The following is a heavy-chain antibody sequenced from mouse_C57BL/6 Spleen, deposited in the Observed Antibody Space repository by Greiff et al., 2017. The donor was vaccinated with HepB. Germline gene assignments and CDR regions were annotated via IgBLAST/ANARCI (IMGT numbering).Heavy chain of an antibody. CDR2: ISSGGSYT. CDR3: ARVYEYEAYFDY. J-gene: IGHJ2*01. Sequence: EVKLVESGGDLVKPGGSLKLSCAASGFTFSSYGMSWVRQTPDKRLEWVATISSGGSYTYYPDSVKGRFTISRDNAKNTLYLQMSSLKSEDTAMYYCARVYEYEAYFDYWGQGTTLTVAS. V-gene: IGHV5-6*01. D-gene: IGHD2-4*01. CDR1: GFTFSSYG.